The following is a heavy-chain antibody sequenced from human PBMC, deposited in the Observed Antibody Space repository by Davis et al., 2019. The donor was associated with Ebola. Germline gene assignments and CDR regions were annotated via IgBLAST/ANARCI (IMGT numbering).Heavy chain of an antibody. CDR2: IYTGDSDT. V-gene: IGHV5-51*01. CDR3: ASLRRTITGMDDAFDI. D-gene: IGHD2-8*02. CDR1: GNSFASHW. Sequence: PGESLRLSCKDSGNSFASHWIGWVRQMPGKGLEWMGIIYTGDSDTRYSPSFRGQVTISADKSIKTAFLQWSSLKASDTAMYYCASLRRTITGMDDAFDIWGQGTMVTVSS. J-gene: IGHJ3*02.